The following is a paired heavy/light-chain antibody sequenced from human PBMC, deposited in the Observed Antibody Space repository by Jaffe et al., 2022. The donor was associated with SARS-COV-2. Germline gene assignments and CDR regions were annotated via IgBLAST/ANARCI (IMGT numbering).Heavy chain of an antibody. CDR1: GGTFTSYT. Sequence: QVQLEQSETAVKRPGSSVRLSCRATGGTFTSYTFSWVRQAPGQGLEWMGRIVPILNEANYAQRFQGRLSLTADKSTSTAYMQLSSLRSDDTAVYFCARGTNVYDDLWGQGTLLTVSS. V-gene: IGHV1-69*02. CDR2: IVPILNEA. CDR3: ARGTNVYDDL. D-gene: IGHD3-22*01. J-gene: IGHJ5*02.
Light chain of an antibody. CDR2: SAS. CDR1: EDISTF. J-gene: IGKJ2*03. V-gene: IGKV1-39*01. Sequence: DIQMTQSPSSLSTAVGDRLTITCRTSEDISTFLNWYQQKPGKPPKLLVFSASNLHSGVPSRFSGSGSGAVFTLTISSLQPEDFATYYCQQTYRIPHSFGQGTKLEI. CDR3: QQTYRIPHS.